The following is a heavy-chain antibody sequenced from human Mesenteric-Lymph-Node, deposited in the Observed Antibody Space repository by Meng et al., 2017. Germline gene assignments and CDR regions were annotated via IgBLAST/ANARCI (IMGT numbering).Heavy chain of an antibody. Sequence: QVHMQESGTGLGKPSGTLSLTCGVSGVSISSNIRWTWVRQPPGKGLEWIGDIDDSGSTNYNPSLNSRISISLDKSKNHFSLKVNSVTAADTAVYYCARGKQDAWELLAYWGQGALVTVSS. CDR1: GVSISSNIR. V-gene: IGHV4-4*02. CDR2: IDDSGST. J-gene: IGHJ4*02. D-gene: IGHD1-26*01. CDR3: ARGKQDAWELLAY.